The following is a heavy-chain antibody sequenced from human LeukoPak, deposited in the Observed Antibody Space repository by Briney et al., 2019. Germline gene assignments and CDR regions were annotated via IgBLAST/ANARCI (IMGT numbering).Heavy chain of an antibody. J-gene: IGHJ5*02. D-gene: IGHD4-17*01. CDR3: TKDPNGDYVGAFDP. V-gene: IGHV3-23*01. Sequence: GGSLRLSCPASGFTLTSYGMSWVRQAPGKGLEWVSGISGSAGSTHYADSVKGRFTISRDNSQNTLYLQMNSPRAEDTAVYYCTKDPNGDYVGAFDPWGQGTLVTVSS. CDR1: GFTLTSYG. CDR2: ISGSAGST.